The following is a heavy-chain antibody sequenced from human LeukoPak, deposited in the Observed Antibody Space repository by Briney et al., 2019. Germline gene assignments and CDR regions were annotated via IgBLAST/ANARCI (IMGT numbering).Heavy chain of an antibody. CDR1: GYTFTSYY. V-gene: IGHV1-46*01. J-gene: IGHJ4*02. D-gene: IGHD2-21*01. CDR3: ARAPKKSVAFDY. CDR2: ISASRGST. Sequence: ASVKVSCKASGYTFTSYYMHWVRQAPGQGLEWMGIISASRGSTNYAQKFQGRVTMTRDTSTSTVYMELSSLRSEDTAVYYCARAPKKSVAFDYWGQGTLVTVSS.